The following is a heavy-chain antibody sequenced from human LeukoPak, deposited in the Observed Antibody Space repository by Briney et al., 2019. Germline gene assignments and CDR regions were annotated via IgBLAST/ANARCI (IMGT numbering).Heavy chain of an antibody. Sequence: GGSLRLSCAASGFTFSSYAMHWVRQAPGKGLEWVAVISYDGSNKYYADSVKGRFTISRDNSKNTLYLQMNSLRAEDTAVYYCARESSGYHPYFDYWGQGTLVTVSS. D-gene: IGHD3-22*01. V-gene: IGHV3-30-3*01. CDR3: ARESSGYHPYFDY. J-gene: IGHJ4*02. CDR1: GFTFSSYA. CDR2: ISYDGSNK.